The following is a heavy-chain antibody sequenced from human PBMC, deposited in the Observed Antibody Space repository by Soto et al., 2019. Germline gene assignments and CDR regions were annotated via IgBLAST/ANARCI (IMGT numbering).Heavy chain of an antibody. V-gene: IGHV1-3*01. CDR2: ISAANGNT. J-gene: IGHJ5*02. Sequence: PEASVKVSCKASGYTFTDYAIHWVRQAPGQRLEWMGWISAANGNTRKSQKFQDRVTITRDTSATTAFMQVTRLTSEDTAVYYCARGLRGSTGFNWFDPWGQGTLVTVSS. D-gene: IGHD2-2*01. CDR3: ARGLRGSTGFNWFDP. CDR1: GYTFTDYA.